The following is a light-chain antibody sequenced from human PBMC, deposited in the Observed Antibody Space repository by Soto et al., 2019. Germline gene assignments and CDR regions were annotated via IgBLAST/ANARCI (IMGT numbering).Light chain of an antibody. V-gene: IGKV1-5*01. CDR3: QQYDSYPYT. CDR1: HNIGSW. Sequence: DIQMTQSPSTLSASVGDRVTITCRASHNIGSWLAWYQQKPEKAPNLLIYGASSLESGVPSRFSGSGFGKEFTLTISSLQPDDFATYHCQQYDSYPYTFGQGTKVDIK. J-gene: IGKJ2*01. CDR2: GAS.